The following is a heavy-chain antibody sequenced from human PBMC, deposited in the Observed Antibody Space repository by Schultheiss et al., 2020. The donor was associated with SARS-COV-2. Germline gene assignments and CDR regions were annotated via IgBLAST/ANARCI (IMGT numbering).Heavy chain of an antibody. V-gene: IGHV1-2*04. CDR3: ARSLSRATSRKYFDY. D-gene: IGHD1-26*01. CDR1: GYTFTGYY. Sequence: ASVKVSCKASGYTFTGYYMHWVRQAPGQGLEWMGWINPNSGGTNYAQKFQGWVTMTRNTSISTAYMELSSLRSEDTAVYYCARSLSRATSRKYFDYWGQGTLVTVSS. J-gene: IGHJ4*02. CDR2: INPNSGGT.